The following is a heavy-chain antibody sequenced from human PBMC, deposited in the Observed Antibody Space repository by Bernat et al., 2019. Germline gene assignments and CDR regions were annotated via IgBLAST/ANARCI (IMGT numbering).Heavy chain of an antibody. CDR1: GGSISSSSYY. V-gene: IGHV4-39*01. CDR3: ARPSSGWDYYFDY. D-gene: IGHD6-19*01. J-gene: IGHJ4*02. Sequence: QLQLQESGPGLVKPSETLSLTCTVSGGSISSSSYYWGWIRQPPGTGLEWIGSIYYSASTYYNPPLKSRVTISVGTSKNQFSLKLRSVTAADTAVYYCARPSSGWDYYFDYWGQGTLVTVSS. CDR2: IYYSAST.